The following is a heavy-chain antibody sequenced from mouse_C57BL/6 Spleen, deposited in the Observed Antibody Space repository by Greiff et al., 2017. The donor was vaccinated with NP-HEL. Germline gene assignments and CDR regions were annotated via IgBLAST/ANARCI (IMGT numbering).Heavy chain of an antibody. Sequence: VQLQQSGAELVRPGASVTLSCKASGYTFTDYEMHWVKQTPVHGLEWIGAIDPETGGTAYNQKFKGKAILTADKSSSTAYMELRSLTSEDSAVYYCTRTRDGDSMDYWGQGTSVTVSS. D-gene: IGHD3-3*01. CDR1: GYTFTDYE. CDR3: TRTRDGDSMDY. CDR2: IDPETGGT. V-gene: IGHV1-15*01. J-gene: IGHJ4*01.